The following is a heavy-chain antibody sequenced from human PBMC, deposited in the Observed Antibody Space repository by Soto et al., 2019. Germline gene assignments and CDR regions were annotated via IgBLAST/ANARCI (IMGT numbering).Heavy chain of an antibody. V-gene: IGHV3-30*18. CDR1: GFTFSDYA. Sequence: VQLVESGGGVVQPGRSLRLSCAASGFTFSDYALHWVRQAPGKGLEWVAVVSHDGRNTHYTDSVKGRFTISRDSSKNTVSLEMTSLRAEDTAVYYCAKGGRQWLVTSDFNYWGQGALVTVSS. D-gene: IGHD6-19*01. CDR3: AKGGRQWLVTSDFNY. CDR2: VSHDGRNT. J-gene: IGHJ4*02.